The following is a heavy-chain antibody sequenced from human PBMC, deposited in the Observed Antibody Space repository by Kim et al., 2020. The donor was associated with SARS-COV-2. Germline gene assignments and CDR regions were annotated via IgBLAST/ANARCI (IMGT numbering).Heavy chain of an antibody. CDR3: ASLIQGVVAANPGEDFDY. CDR1: GFTFSSYA. D-gene: IGHD2-15*01. Sequence: GGSLRLSCAASGFTFSSYAMSWVRQAPGKGLEWVSAISGSGGSTYYADSVKGRFTISRDNSKNTLYLQMNSLRAEDTAVYYCASLIQGVVAANPGEDFDYWGQGTLVTVSS. CDR2: ISGSGGST. J-gene: IGHJ4*02. V-gene: IGHV3-23*01.